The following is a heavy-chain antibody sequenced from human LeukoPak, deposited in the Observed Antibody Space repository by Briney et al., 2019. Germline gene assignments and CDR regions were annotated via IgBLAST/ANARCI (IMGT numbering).Heavy chain of an antibody. D-gene: IGHD6-13*01. CDR3: ARGVAAAGTHFDY. Sequence: SETLSLTCTVAGGSISSYYCSWIRQPPGKGREWIGYIYYDGSTNYNPSLKSRVTMSVDTSKNQFSLRLSSVTAADTAVYYCARGVAAAGTHFDYWGQGTLVTVSS. CDR1: GGSISSYY. V-gene: IGHV4-59*01. CDR2: IYYDGST. J-gene: IGHJ4*02.